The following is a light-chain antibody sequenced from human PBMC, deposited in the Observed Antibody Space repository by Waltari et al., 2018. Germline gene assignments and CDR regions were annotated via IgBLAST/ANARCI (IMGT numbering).Light chain of an antibody. CDR1: QSISIY. CDR2: AAS. Sequence: DIQMTQSPSSLSASVGDRVTITCRASQSISIYLNWYQQKPGKAPKLLIHAASTLQSGVPSRFSCSGSGTDFTLTISSLQPEDFATYYCQKSSSTPPWTFGQGTKLEIK. V-gene: IGKV1-39*01. CDR3: QKSSSTPPWT. J-gene: IGKJ1*01.